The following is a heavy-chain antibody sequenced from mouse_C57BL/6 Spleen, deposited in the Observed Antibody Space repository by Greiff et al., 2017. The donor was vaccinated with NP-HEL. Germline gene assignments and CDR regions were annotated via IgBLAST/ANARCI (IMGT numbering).Heavy chain of an antibody. CDR3: ARCYGSSPYAMDY. D-gene: IGHD1-1*01. CDR1: GYAFSSSW. V-gene: IGHV1-82*01. J-gene: IGHJ4*01. Sequence: QVQLQQSGPELVKPGASVKISCKASGYAFSSSWMNWVKQRPGKGLEWIGRIYPGDGDTNYNGKFKGKATLTADKSSSTAYMQLSSLTSEDSAVYFCARCYGSSPYAMDYWGQGTSVTVSS. CDR2: IYPGDGDT.